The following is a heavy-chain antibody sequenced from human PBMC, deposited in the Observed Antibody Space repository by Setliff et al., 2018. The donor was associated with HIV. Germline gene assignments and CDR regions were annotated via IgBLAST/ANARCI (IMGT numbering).Heavy chain of an antibody. CDR2: ISAYNGNT. J-gene: IGHJ5*02. CDR1: GYSFINYG. D-gene: IGHD1-26*01. Sequence: ASVKVSCKASGYSFINYGISWVRQAPGQGLEWMGWISAYNGNTDYAPRLLGRVTMTTDTSTSTAYMELRSLSSDDTAVYYCARARLQGIVTAVGPRDNCLDPWGQGTRVTVPS. CDR3: ARARLQGIVTAVGPRDNCLDP. V-gene: IGHV1-18*01.